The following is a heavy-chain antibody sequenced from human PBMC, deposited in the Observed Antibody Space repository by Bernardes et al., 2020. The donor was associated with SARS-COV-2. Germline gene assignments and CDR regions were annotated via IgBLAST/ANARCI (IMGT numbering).Heavy chain of an antibody. Sequence: GGSLRLSCAASGFTFSDHYMDWVRQTPGKGLEWIGRIRSKTNSYATDYAASVKGRFSISRDDSTNSLYLHMNNLKTEDTAVYYCARDLFAPTVTTPTIDYWGQGTLVTVSS. CDR2: IRSKTNSYAT. V-gene: IGHV3-72*01. D-gene: IGHD4-17*01. CDR1: GFTFSDHY. J-gene: IGHJ4*02. CDR3: ARDLFAPTVTTPTIDY.